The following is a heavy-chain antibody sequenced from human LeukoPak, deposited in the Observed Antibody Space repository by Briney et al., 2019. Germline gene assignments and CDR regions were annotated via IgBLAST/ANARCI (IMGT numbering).Heavy chain of an antibody. V-gene: IGHV3-23*01. CDR3: ARGSTYYDSSGQVPFDY. J-gene: IGHJ4*02. D-gene: IGHD3-22*01. Sequence: GGSLRLSCAASGFTFSSYGMNWVRQAPGKGLEWVSAISGSGASTKYADSVKGRFTISRDNSKNSLYLQMNSLRAEDTAVYYCARGSTYYDSSGQVPFDYWGQGTLVTVSS. CDR1: GFTFSSYG. CDR2: ISGSGAST.